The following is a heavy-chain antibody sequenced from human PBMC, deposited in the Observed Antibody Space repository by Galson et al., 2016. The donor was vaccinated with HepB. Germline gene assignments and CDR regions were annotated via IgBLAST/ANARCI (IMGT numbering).Heavy chain of an antibody. CDR2: ISGSATHT. J-gene: IGHJ4*02. V-gene: IGHV3-23*01. Sequence: SLRLSCAASGSTFSRYGMTWVRQTPGKGLEWVSSISGSATHTYYAESVKGRFTISRDNSKSMVYMQMNRLRAEDTAIYYCANASLSYEILPGFNPGTPYDCWGQGPLVTVSS. CDR1: GSTFSRYG. D-gene: IGHD3-9*01. CDR3: ANASLSYEILPGFNPGTPYDC.